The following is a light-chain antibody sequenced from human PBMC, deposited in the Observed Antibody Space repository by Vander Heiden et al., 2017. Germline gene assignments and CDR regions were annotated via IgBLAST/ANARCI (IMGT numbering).Light chain of an antibody. CDR2: AAS. CDR3: QQSYSTPPYT. J-gene: IGKJ2*01. V-gene: IGKV1-39*01. CDR1: HSVSTY. Sequence: DIQMTQSPSSLSASVGDRVTITCRTSHSVSTYLNWYQQKPGKAPNLLIFAASSLLSGVPSRFSGSVSGTDFTLTISSLQPEDSATYYCQQSYSTPPYTFGQGTKLEIK.